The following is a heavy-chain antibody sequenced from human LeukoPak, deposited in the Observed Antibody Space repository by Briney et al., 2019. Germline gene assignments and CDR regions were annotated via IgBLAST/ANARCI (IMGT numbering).Heavy chain of an antibody. J-gene: IGHJ4*02. CDR1: GFPFNSYA. D-gene: IGHD1-26*01. Sequence: PGGFLRLSCAASGFPFNSYAMTWVRQSPGKGLGWGSTLNGDSSLIYYADSVKGRFTISRDTSKNTLYLQMNSLRADDTAIYYCAKDSGTYPAWFFDYWGQGILVTVSS. V-gene: IGHV3-23*01. CDR2: LNGDSSLI. CDR3: AKDSGTYPAWFFDY.